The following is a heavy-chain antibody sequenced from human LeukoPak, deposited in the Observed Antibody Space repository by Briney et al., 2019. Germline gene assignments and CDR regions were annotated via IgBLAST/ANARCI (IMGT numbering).Heavy chain of an antibody. CDR3: ASGSLARGGSDY. V-gene: IGHV3-48*03. CDR2: INGVGTTI. J-gene: IGHJ4*02. CDR1: GFTFSSYE. D-gene: IGHD2-2*03. Sequence: PGGSLRLSCAASGFTFSSYEMNWVRQAPGKGLEWVSYINGVGTTIYYADSVKGRFTISRDNAKKSLYLQMNSLRDEDTAVYYCASGSLARGGSDYWGQGTLVTVSS.